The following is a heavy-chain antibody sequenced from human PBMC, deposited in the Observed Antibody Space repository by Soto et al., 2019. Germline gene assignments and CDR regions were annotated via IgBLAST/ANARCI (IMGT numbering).Heavy chain of an antibody. CDR3: ARYYDY. CDR1: GFTFSSYA. Sequence: SLRLACAASGFTFSSYAMHWVRQAPGKGLEWVAVISYDGSNKYYADSVKGRFTISRDNSKNTLYLQMNSLRAEDTAVYYCARYYDYWGQGTLVTVSS. J-gene: IGHJ4*02. V-gene: IGHV3-30-3*01. CDR2: ISYDGSNK.